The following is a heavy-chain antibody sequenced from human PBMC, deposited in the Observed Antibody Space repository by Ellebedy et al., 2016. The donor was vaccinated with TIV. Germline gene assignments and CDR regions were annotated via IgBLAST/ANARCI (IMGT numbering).Heavy chain of an antibody. CDR2: IYYSGST. Sequence: SETLSLXXTVSGGSISSYYWSWIRQPPGKGLEWIGSIYYSGSTYYNPSLKSRVTMSVDTSKNQFSLKLSSVTAADTAVYYCARDVPMGTVTTGNWFDPWGQGTLVTVSS. CDR3: ARDVPMGTVTTGNWFDP. J-gene: IGHJ5*02. D-gene: IGHD4-17*01. V-gene: IGHV4-59*12. CDR1: GGSISSYY.